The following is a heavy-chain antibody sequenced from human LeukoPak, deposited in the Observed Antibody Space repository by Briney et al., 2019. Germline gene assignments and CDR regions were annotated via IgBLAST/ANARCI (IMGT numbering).Heavy chain of an antibody. Sequence: GGSLRLSCAASGFTFSSYGMHWVRQAPGKGLEWVAVISYDGSDKYYANSVKGRFTISRDNSKNTLYLQMNSLRAEDTAVCYCAKGIRYCSSTSCYYVHYYYGMDVWGQGTTVTVSS. CDR1: GFTFSSYG. V-gene: IGHV3-30*18. D-gene: IGHD2-2*01. J-gene: IGHJ6*02. CDR2: ISYDGSDK. CDR3: AKGIRYCSSTSCYYVHYYYGMDV.